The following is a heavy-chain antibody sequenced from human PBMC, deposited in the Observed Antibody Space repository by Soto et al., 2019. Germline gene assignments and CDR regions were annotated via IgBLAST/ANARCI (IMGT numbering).Heavy chain of an antibody. Sequence: PSDTLSLTCAVYGESCGGYYCSWTRQPPGKGLEWIGEIHPSGSTYYNPSLKTRVTMSLDTSKNQFSLKLSSVTAADTAVYYCARGGDDFKVGGKWGQGTVVTVSS. CDR2: IHPSGST. D-gene: IGHD1-26*01. V-gene: IGHV4-34*01. J-gene: IGHJ4*02. CDR3: ARGGDDFKVGGK. CDR1: GESCGGYY.